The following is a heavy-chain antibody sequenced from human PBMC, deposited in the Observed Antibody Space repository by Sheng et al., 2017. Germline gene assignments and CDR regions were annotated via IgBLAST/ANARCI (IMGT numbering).Heavy chain of an antibody. J-gene: IGHJ6*02. CDR1: GGSFSGYY. D-gene: IGHD3-10*01. Sequence: QVQLQQWGAGLLKPSETLSLTSAVYGGSFSGYYWSWIRQPPGKGLEWIGEINHSGSTNYNPSLKSRVTISVDTSKNQLSLKLSSVTAADTAVYYCARGRKTYYYGSGSPPRTYYYYGMDVWGQGTTVTVSS. CDR3: ARGRKTYYYGSGSPPRTYYYYGMDV. CDR2: INHSGST. V-gene: IGHV4-34*01.